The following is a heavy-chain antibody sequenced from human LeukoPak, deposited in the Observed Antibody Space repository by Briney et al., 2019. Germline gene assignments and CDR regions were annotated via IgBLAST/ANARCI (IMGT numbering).Heavy chain of an antibody. D-gene: IGHD4-23*01. CDR3: ARGGGPSRQAFDI. J-gene: IGHJ3*02. Sequence: SETLSLTCTVSGGSISSYYWSWIRQPPGKGLEWIGYIYYSGSTNYNPSLKSRVTISVDTSKNQFSLKLSSVTAADTAVYYCARGGGPSRQAFDIWGQGTMVTVSS. CDR2: IYYSGST. CDR1: GGSISSYY. V-gene: IGHV4-59*01.